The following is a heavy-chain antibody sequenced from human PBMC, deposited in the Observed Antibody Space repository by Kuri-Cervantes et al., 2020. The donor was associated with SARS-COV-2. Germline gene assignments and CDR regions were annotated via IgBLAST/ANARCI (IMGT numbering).Heavy chain of an antibody. V-gene: IGHV1-46*03. CDR3: ASDFRGRVTIFEGSYSLSPAFDI. Sequence: ASVKVSCKASGYTFTSYYMHWVRQAPGQGLEWMGIINPSGGSTSYAQKFQGRVTMTRDTSTSTVYMELSSLRSEDTAVYYCASDFRGRVTIFEGSYSLSPAFDIWGQGTMVTVSS. CDR2: INPSGGST. J-gene: IGHJ3*02. CDR1: GYTFTSYY. D-gene: IGHD3-3*01.